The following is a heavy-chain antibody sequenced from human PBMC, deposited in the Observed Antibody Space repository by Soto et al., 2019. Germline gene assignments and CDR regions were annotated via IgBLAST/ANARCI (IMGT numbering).Heavy chain of an antibody. CDR2: IYYSGST. Sequence: KTSETLSLTCTVSGGSISSSSYYWGWIRQPPGKGLEWIGSIYYSGSTYYSPSLKSRVTISVDTSKTQFSLKLSSVTAADTAVYYCARQGQLRNIEGGGNYYYYYGIDVWGQGTTVTDSS. CDR3: ARQGQLRNIEGGGNYYYYYGIDV. D-gene: IGHD2-2*01. V-gene: IGHV4-39*01. J-gene: IGHJ6*02. CDR1: GGSISSSSYY.